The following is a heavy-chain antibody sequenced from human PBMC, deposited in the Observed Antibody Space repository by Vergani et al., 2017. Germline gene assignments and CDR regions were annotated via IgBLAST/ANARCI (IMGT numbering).Heavy chain of an antibody. Sequence: EVQLLESGGGLVQPGGSLRLSCAASGFTFSSYAMSWVRQAPGKGLEWVSAISGSGGSTYYADSVKGRFTISRDNSKNTLYLQMNSLRAEDTAVYYCARGHYDFWSGYPRTRPGRWFDPWGQGTLVTVSS. CDR1: GFTFSSYA. J-gene: IGHJ5*02. CDR3: ARGHYDFWSGYPRTRPGRWFDP. D-gene: IGHD3-3*01. CDR2: ISGSGGST. V-gene: IGHV3-23*01.